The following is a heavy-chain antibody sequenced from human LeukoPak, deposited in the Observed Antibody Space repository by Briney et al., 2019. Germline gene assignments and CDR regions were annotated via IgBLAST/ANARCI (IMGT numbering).Heavy chain of an antibody. CDR2: IKSKTSGGTT. Sequence: GGSLRLSCTASGFTFINAWMTWLRQAPGKGLEWVGRIKSKTSGGTTDYAAPVNGRFAISRDDSKNTLYLQMNSLKSEDTAVYYCTADYGLDPWGQGNLVIVSS. D-gene: IGHD4-17*01. CDR1: GFTFINAW. J-gene: IGHJ5*02. CDR3: TADYGLDP. V-gene: IGHV3-15*01.